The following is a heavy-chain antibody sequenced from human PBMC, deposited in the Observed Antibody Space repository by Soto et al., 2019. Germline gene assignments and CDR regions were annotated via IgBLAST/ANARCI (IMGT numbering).Heavy chain of an antibody. Sequence: NPSETLSLTCAVYGGSFSGYYWSWIRQPPGKGLEWIGEINHSGSTNYNPSLKSRVTISVDTSKNQFSLKLSSVTAADTAVYYCARRAYDFWSGPNWFDPWGQGTLVTVSS. CDR2: INHSGST. CDR1: GGSFSGYY. D-gene: IGHD3-3*01. CDR3: ARRAYDFWSGPNWFDP. J-gene: IGHJ5*02. V-gene: IGHV4-34*01.